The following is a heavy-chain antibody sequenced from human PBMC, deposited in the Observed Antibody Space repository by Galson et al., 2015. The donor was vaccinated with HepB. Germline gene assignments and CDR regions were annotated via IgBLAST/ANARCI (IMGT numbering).Heavy chain of an antibody. J-gene: IGHJ5*02. CDR3: ARVVVLSGTHLGEEDLDA. Sequence: LRLSCAASGFRFDSYAMHWVRQSPGKGLEWLSLISYDGRNIYYSYSVRGRFTISRDDSKNMLYLQMNSLRPDDTAVYYCARVVVLSGTHLGEEDLDAWGQGVQVTVSS. V-gene: IGHV3-30*03. CDR1: GFRFDSYA. D-gene: IGHD1-26*01. CDR2: ISYDGRNI.